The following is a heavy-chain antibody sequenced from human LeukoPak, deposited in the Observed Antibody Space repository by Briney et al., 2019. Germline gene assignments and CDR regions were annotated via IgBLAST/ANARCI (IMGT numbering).Heavy chain of an antibody. CDR2: IYSGGST. CDR3: AKDSGFGEPEVDY. D-gene: IGHD3-10*01. V-gene: IGHV3-66*01. CDR1: GFTVSSNY. J-gene: IGHJ4*02. Sequence: GGSLRLSCAASGFTVSSNYMSWVRQAPGKGLEWVSVIYSGGSTYYADSVKGRFTISRDNAKNTLYLQMNSLRAEDTAVYYCAKDSGFGEPEVDYWGQGTLVTVSS.